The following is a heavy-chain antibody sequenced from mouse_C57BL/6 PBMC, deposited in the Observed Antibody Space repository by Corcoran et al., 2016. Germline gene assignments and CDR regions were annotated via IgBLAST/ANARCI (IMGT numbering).Heavy chain of an antibody. CDR2: IDPEDGDT. V-gene: IGHV14-1*01. D-gene: IGHD1-1*01. Sequence: EAQLQLSGSDLVRTGASVKLSCTASGFNIKAYYMHWVKQRPVQGLEWIGRIDPEDGDTAYAPKFQGKATMTADTSSNTAYLQLSSLTSEDTAVYYCTTPYYGSSYSYFDVWGTGTTVTVSS. CDR3: TTPYYGSSYSYFDV. CDR1: GFNIKAYY. J-gene: IGHJ1*03.